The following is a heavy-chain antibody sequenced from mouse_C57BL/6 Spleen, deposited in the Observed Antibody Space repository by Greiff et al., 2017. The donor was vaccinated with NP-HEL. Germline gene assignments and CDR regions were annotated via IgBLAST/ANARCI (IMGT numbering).Heavy chain of an antibody. D-gene: IGHD1-1*01. CDR1: GYTFTSYW. Sequence: QVQLKQPGAELVMPGASVKLSCKASGYTFTSYWMHWVKQRPGQGLEWIGEIDPSDSYTNYNQKFKGKSTLTVDKSSSTAYMQLSSLTSEDSAVYYCARGRSGVYWYFDVWGTGTTVTVSS. J-gene: IGHJ1*03. CDR2: IDPSDSYT. CDR3: ARGRSGVYWYFDV. V-gene: IGHV1-69*01.